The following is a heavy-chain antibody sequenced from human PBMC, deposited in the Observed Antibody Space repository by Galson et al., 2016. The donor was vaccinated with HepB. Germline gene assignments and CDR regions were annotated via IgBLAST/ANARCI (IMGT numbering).Heavy chain of an antibody. CDR1: GGFISSYY. D-gene: IGHD6-19*01. CDR3: AGGGGWLTDH. V-gene: IGHV4-59*01. CDR2: MHYSEGT. J-gene: IGHJ4*02. Sequence: SETLSLTCTVSGGFISSYYWGWFRQPPGKRPEWIGYMHYSEGTIYNPSLKSRGFISLDTSKTQFSLRLTSVTAADTAVYYCAGGGGWLTDHWGQGTLVTVSS.